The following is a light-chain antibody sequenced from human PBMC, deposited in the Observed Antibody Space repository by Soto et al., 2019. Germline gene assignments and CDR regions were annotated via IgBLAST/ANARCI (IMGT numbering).Light chain of an antibody. Sequence: QSVLTQSPSASASLGAAVKFTCTLSSEHSNYAIAWHQQHPEKGPRFVMRVNSDGSHTKGDGIPDRSSGSSSGAERYLTVSSLQSEDEADYYCQTWGTGIRVFGGGTKLTVL. CDR3: QTWGTGIRV. CDR2: VNSDGSH. V-gene: IGLV4-69*01. CDR1: SEHSNYA. J-gene: IGLJ3*02.